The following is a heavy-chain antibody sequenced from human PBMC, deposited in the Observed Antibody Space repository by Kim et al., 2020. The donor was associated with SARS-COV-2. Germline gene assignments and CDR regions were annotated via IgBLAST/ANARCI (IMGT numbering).Heavy chain of an antibody. D-gene: IGHD3-10*01. CDR1: GFTFSDYY. Sequence: GGSLRLSCEASGFTFSDYYMTWIRQAPGKGLESISYIGAGGSTIFYADSVKGRFTVSRDNAKNSLFLQMNALRADDTAVYYCARDRRNNYNRSFDFWGQGTLVTVSS. CDR2: IGAGGSTI. V-gene: IGHV3-11*01. CDR3: ARDRRNNYNRSFDF. J-gene: IGHJ4*02.